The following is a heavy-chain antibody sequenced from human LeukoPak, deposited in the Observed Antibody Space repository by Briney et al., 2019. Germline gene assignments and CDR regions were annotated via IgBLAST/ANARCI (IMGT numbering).Heavy chain of an antibody. J-gene: IGHJ4*02. V-gene: IGHV1-18*01. CDR3: AREDTRNVEMATPDY. CDR1: GYTFTSYG. D-gene: IGHD5-24*01. CDR2: ISAYNGNT. Sequence: GASVKVSCKASGYTFTSYGISWVRQAPGQGLEWMGLISAYNGNTNYAQKLQGRVTMTTDTSTSTAYMELRSLRSDDTAVYYCAREDTRNVEMATPDYWGQGTLVTVSS.